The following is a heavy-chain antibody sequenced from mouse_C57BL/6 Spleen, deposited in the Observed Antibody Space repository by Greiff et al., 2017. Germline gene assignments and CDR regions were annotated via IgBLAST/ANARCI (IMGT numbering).Heavy chain of an antibody. CDR2: INPNNGGT. J-gene: IGHJ4*01. D-gene: IGHD1-1*01. V-gene: IGHV1-22*01. Sequence: DVQLQESGPELVKPGASVQMSCKASGYTFTDYYMHWVKQSHGKSLEWIGYINPNNGGTSYNQKFKGKATLTVNKSSSTAYMELRSLTSEDSAVFYCARGRDYYEDYAMDYWGQGTSVTVSS. CDR1: GYTFTDYY. CDR3: ARGRDYYEDYAMDY.